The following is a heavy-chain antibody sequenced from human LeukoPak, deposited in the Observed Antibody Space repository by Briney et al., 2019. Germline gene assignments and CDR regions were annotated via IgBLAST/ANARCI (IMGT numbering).Heavy chain of an antibody. J-gene: IGHJ3*02. V-gene: IGHV1-18*01. D-gene: IGHD2-2*01. CDR2: ISAYNGNT. CDR3: ASGSRYCSSTSCYAGAFDI. Sequence: ASLKVSCKASGYTFTSYGISWVRQAPGQGLEWMVWISAYNGNTNYAQKLQGRVTMTTDTSTSTAYMELRSLRSDDTAVYYCASGSRYCSSTSCYAGAFDIWGQGTMVTVSS. CDR1: GYTFTSYG.